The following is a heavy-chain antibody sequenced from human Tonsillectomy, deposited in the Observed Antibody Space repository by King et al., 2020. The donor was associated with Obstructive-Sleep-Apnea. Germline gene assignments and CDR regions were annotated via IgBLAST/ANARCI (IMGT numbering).Heavy chain of an antibody. CDR2: ISLDGGNK. D-gene: IGHD4-17*01. CDR1: GVNFSSYA. CDR3: ARVRVAHGDFPL. Sequence: VQLVESGGGVVQPGTSLRLSCAASGVNFSSYALHWVRQAPGKGLEWVAVISLDGGNKDYADSVKGRFTISRDNSKYTLYLQMNSLRTEDTAVYYCARVRVAHGDFPLWGRGTLVTVSS. J-gene: IGHJ2*01. V-gene: IGHV3-30-3*01.